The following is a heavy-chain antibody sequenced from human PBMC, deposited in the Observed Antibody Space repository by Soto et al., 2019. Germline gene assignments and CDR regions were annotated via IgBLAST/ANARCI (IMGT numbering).Heavy chain of an antibody. J-gene: IGHJ4*02. V-gene: IGHV1-45*02. CDR1: GNTFTYVY. D-gene: IGHD3-22*01. CDR3: ASGRYDASGYFDY. CDR2: ITPFNGNT. Sequence: SVKVSCKGSGNTFTYVYLHWVRQAPGQALEWMGWITPFNGNTTYAQKFQDRVTFTGDTSLNTAYMGLSSLRSDDTAMFYCASGRYDASGYFDYWCQGTLGTVS.